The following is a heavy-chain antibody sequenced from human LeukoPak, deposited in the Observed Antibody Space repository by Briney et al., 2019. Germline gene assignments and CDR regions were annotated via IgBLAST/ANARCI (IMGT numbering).Heavy chain of an antibody. Sequence: GGSLRLSCAASGFIFSSYGMHWVRQAPGKGLEWVVFIRYDGRNKYYADSVKGRFSISRDNSKNTLYLQMNSLRAQDTAVYYCAKDKEVGATTGFFDYWGQGTLVTVSS. CDR2: IRYDGRNK. D-gene: IGHD1-26*01. J-gene: IGHJ4*02. V-gene: IGHV3-30*02. CDR1: GFIFSSYG. CDR3: AKDKEVGATTGFFDY.